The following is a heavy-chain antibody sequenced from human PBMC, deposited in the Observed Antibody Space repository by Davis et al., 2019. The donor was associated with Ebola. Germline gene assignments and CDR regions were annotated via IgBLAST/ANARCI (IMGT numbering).Heavy chain of an antibody. CDR1: GFTFSSYW. J-gene: IGHJ6*02. Sequence: PGGSLRLSCAASGFTFSSYWMSWVRQAPGKGLEWVSAISGSGGSTYYADSVKGRFTISRDNSKNTLYLQMNSLRAEDTAVYYCARSSIAARPGYYYGMDVWGQGTTVTVSS. CDR2: ISGSGGST. D-gene: IGHD6-6*01. CDR3: ARSSIAARPGYYYGMDV. V-gene: IGHV3-23*01.